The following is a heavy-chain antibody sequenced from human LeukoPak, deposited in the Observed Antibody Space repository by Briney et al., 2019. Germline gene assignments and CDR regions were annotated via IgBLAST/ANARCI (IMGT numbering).Heavy chain of an antibody. CDR2: INHSGST. CDR3: ARAKYYYIGIDH. V-gene: IGHV4-34*01. CDR1: GGSFSGYY. Sequence: SETLSLTCAVYGGSFSGYYWSWIRQPPGKGLEWIGEINHSGSTNYNPSLKSRVTISVDTSKNQFSLKLSSVTAADTAVYYCARAKYYYIGIDHWGQGTLVTVSS. J-gene: IGHJ5*02. D-gene: IGHD3-10*01.